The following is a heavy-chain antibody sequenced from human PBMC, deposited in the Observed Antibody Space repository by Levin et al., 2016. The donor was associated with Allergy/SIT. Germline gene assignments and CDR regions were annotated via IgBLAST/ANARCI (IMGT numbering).Heavy chain of an antibody. CDR2: IIPILGIA. V-gene: IGHV1-69*02. J-gene: IGHJ4*02. Sequence: WVRQAPGQGLEWMGRIIPILGIANYAQKFQGRVTITADKSTSTAYMELSSLRSEDTAVYYCATRFDYWGQGTLVTVSS. CDR3: ATRFDY.